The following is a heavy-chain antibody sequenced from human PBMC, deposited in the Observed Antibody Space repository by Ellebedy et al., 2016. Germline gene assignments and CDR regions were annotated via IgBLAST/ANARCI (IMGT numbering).Heavy chain of an antibody. CDR3: ARVNTIFGVVIQVYYGMDV. CDR1: GLTYW. D-gene: IGHD3-3*01. J-gene: IGHJ6*02. Sequence: GGSLRLXXAASGLTYWMNWVRQAPGKGLEWVANINQDGSERQYVDSVKGRFTISRDNAKNSLYLQMNSLRAEDTAVYYCARVNTIFGVVIQVYYGMDVWGQGTTVTVSS. V-gene: IGHV3-7*01. CDR2: INQDGSER.